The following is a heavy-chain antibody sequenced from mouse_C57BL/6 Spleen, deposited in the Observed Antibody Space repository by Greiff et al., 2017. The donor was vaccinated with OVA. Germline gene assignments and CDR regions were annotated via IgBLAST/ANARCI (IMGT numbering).Heavy chain of an antibody. CDR1: GYTFTSYW. D-gene: IGHD3-3*01. J-gene: IGHJ4*01. Sequence: QVQLQQPGAELVKPGASVKLSCKASGYTFTSYWMHWVKQRPGQGLEWIGMIHPNSGSTNYNEKFKRKATLTVDKSSSTAYMQLSSLTSEDSAVYYCAKGLSYYYAMDYWGQGTSVTVSS. CDR3: AKGLSYYYAMDY. CDR2: IHPNSGST. V-gene: IGHV1-64*01.